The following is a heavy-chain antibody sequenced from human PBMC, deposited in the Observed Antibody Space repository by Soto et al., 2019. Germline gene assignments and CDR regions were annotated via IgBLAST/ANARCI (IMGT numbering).Heavy chain of an antibody. CDR3: ARTPLECISNSCYGGGYFDY. CDR2: VYYSGST. J-gene: IGHJ4*02. CDR1: GGSISTYY. V-gene: IGHV4-59*08. Sequence: QVQLQESGPGLVKPSETLSLTCTVSGGSISTYYWSWIRQAPGKGLEWIGYVYYSGSTNYSPSLKSRVTISVDSPKNQVSLKLSSVTAADTVVYYCARTPLECISNSCYGGGYFDYWGQGTLVTVSS. D-gene: IGHD2-2*01.